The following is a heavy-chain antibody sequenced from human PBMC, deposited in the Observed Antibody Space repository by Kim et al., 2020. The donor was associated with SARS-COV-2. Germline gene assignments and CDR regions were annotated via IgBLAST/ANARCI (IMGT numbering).Heavy chain of an antibody. J-gene: IGHJ4*02. D-gene: IGHD3-3*01. CDR2: TNENGGNK. Sequence: GGSLRRSCAPSGFTFSSYAMSWVRQAPGKGLECVPATNENGGNKYYADSMKGRFTISRDNSKNTLYLQMNSLRAEDTAVYYCAKGPPLEGDYWGQGTLVTVSS. CDR3: AKGPPLEGDY. V-gene: IGHV3-23*01. CDR1: GFTFSSYA.